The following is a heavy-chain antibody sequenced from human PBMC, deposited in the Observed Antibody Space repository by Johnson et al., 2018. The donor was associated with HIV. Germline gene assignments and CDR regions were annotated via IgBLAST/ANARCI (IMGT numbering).Heavy chain of an antibody. CDR2: ISYDGSNK. D-gene: IGHD3-22*01. Sequence: QVQLVESGGGVVQPGRSLRLSCAASGFTFSAYAIHWVRQAPGKGLEWVAVISYDGSNKFYADSVKGRFTISRDNSNNTLYLQMNSLRAEDTALYYCARGLGSYSSGYPMLDAF. CDR1: GFTFSAYA. V-gene: IGHV3-30-3*01. CDR3: ARGLGSYSSGYPMLDAF. J-gene: IGHJ3*01.